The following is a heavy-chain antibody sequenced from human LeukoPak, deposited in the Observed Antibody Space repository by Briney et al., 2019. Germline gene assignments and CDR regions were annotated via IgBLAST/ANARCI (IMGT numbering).Heavy chain of an antibody. J-gene: IGHJ4*02. CDR1: GFNFQYAW. CDR3: TSLVGSPTY. D-gene: IGHD4-23*01. V-gene: IGHV3-15*01. Sequence: PGGSLRLSCAGSGFNFQYAWMTWVRQAPGKGLEWVGRIKSKRDSETTDYAALVKSRFSISRDDSKNTVYLQMNSLRTEDTAVYYCTSLVGSPTYGGQGTLVAVYS. CDR2: IKSKRDSETT.